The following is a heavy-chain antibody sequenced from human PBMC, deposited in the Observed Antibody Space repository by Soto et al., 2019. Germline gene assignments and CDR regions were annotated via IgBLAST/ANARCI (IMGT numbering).Heavy chain of an antibody. V-gene: IGHV4-4*07. CDR3: ARESVSGTYRFDS. CDR1: GDSLSTYY. D-gene: IGHD3-16*02. Sequence: LTITCTVSGDSLSTYYWSWIRQPAGERLARIGRIHDTGRTNYNPSLKSRVTMSVDTSKNQFSPRVNSVTAADTAVYYGARESVSGTYRFDSWGQGTLVTVSS. CDR2: IHDTGRT. J-gene: IGHJ4*02.